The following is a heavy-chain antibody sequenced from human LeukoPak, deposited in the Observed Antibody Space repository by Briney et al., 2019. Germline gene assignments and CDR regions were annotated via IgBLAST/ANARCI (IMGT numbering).Heavy chain of an antibody. V-gene: IGHV1/OR15-1*01. CDR2: INPNSGGT. D-gene: IGHD2-8*01. Sequence: ASVKVSCKASGYIFTDYYMHWVRQAPGQELGWMGRINPNSGGTNYAQKFQGRVTMTRDTSISTAYTELSSLRSDDTAIYYCARAQEVYANSLYYLYYMDVWGKGTTVTVSS. CDR3: ARAQEVYANSLYYLYYMDV. J-gene: IGHJ6*03. CDR1: GYIFTDYY.